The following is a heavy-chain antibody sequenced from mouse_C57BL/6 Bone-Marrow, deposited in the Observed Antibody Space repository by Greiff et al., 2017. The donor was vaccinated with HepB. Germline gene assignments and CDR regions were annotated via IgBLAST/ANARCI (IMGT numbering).Heavy chain of an antibody. Sequence: QVHVKQSGAELAKPGASVKLSCKASGYTFTSYWMHWVKQRPGQGLEWIGYINPSSGYTKYNQKFKDKATLTADKSSSTAYMQLSSLTYEDSAVYYCARYPFTSAFDVWGTGTTVTVSS. D-gene: IGHD6-1*01. CDR3: ARYPFTSAFDV. CDR1: GYTFTSYW. CDR2: INPSSGYT. J-gene: IGHJ1*03. V-gene: IGHV1-7*01.